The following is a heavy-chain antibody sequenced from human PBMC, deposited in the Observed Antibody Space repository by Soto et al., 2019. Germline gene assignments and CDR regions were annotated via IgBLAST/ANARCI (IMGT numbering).Heavy chain of an antibody. CDR3: ATGGSKRVRGAIVEVFHLEF. CDR2: IHTGGKT. J-gene: IGHJ4*02. CDR1: GLTVTRNY. D-gene: IGHD3-10*01. Sequence: ELQLVESGGGLIQPGGSLRLSRAASGLTVTRNYMTWVRLAPGKGLECVSTIHTGGKTFYTDSVKGRFTVSRDASKNTVDLQMNTLSVEDTALYYCATGGSKRVRGAIVEVFHLEFWGRGTVVTVSS. V-gene: IGHV3-53*02.